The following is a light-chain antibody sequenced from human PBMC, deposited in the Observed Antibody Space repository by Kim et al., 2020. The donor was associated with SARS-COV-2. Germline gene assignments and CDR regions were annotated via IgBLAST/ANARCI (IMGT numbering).Light chain of an antibody. Sequence: LSPGARATLSCRASQSVAATSLAWYQQKPGQPPSLLIYHTSTRATAIPDRFSGSGSGTDFTLTISRLEPADFAVYYCQQYHTPPTFGQGTKLEI. CDR3: QQYHTPPT. CDR1: QSVAATS. V-gene: IGKV3-20*01. CDR2: HTS. J-gene: IGKJ2*01.